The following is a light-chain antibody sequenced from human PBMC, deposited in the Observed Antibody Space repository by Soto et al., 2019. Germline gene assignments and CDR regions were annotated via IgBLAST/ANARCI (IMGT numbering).Light chain of an antibody. CDR2: DTS. CDR1: QGIGDT. CDR3: QHYANWPIT. V-gene: IGKV3-15*01. Sequence: VFAQSPATLSVAPGEGATLSCKASQGIGDTSASYQQKPGQTPNILIYDTSIRATGVPARFSGSRSEAEFTLTISGLQSEDFAVYNCQHYANWPITFGGRTKQDIK. J-gene: IGKJ4*01.